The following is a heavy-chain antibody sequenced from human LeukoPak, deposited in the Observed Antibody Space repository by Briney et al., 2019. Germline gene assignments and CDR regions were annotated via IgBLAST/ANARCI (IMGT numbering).Heavy chain of an antibody. D-gene: IGHD4-23*01. V-gene: IGHV1-24*01. CDR1: GYTFTGYY. CDR3: ATDLGDGGNSFDY. Sequence: ASVKVSCKASGYTFTGYYVHWVRQAPGKGLEWMGGFDPEDGETIYAQKFQGRVTMTEDTSTDTAYMELSSLRSEDTAVYYCATDLGDGGNSFDYWGQGTLVTVSS. J-gene: IGHJ4*02. CDR2: FDPEDGET.